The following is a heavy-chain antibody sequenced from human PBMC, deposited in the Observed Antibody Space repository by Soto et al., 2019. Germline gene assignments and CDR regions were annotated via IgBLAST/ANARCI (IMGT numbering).Heavy chain of an antibody. CDR3: AHRVLRTVFGLVTTTAIYFDF. CDR1: GFSLTTSGVG. D-gene: IGHD3-3*01. CDR2: IYWDDDK. Sequence: QITLNESGPTVVRPTETLTLTCRFSGFSLTTSGVGVGWIRQSPGKAPEWLALIYWDDDKRYSASLKSRLTITGDTSKNQVVLTVSDLDPTDTATYYCAHRVLRTVFGLVTTTAIYFDFWGQGTPVAVSS. J-gene: IGHJ4*02. V-gene: IGHV2-5*02.